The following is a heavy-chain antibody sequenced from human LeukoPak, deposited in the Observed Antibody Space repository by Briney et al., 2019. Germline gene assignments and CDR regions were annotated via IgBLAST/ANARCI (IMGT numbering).Heavy chain of an antibody. CDR2: IYYSGST. D-gene: IGHD1-26*01. V-gene: IGHV4-39*01. J-gene: IGHJ4*02. Sequence: SETLSLTCTVSGGSISSSTYYWGWIRHPPGQGLEWIGNIYYSGSTYYNPSLKSRATISVDTSKNQFSLKLSPVTAADTAVYYCARVIVGATTTTGGGYWGQGTLVTVSS. CDR3: ARVIVGATTTTGGGY. CDR1: GGSISSSTYY.